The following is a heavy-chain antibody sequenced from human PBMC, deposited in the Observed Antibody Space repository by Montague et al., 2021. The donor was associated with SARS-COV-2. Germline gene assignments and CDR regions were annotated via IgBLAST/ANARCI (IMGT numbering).Heavy chain of an antibody. Sequence: SETLSLTCAVYSGSFSDYYWTWVRQPPGKGLEWIGEINHTGSASYNPSLKSRVILSKDTSKNQFSLKLQSLTAAGTAVYYCARGQVTISGVLIFIPAAGPLDVWGQGTLVTVSS. CDR1: SGSFSDYY. CDR2: INHTGSA. D-gene: IGHD3-3*01. J-gene: IGHJ3*01. CDR3: ARGQVTISGVLIFIPAAGPLDV. V-gene: IGHV4-34*01.